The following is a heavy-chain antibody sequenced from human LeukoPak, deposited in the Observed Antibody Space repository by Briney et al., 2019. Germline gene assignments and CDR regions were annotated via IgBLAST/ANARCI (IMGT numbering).Heavy chain of an antibody. D-gene: IGHD3-3*01. CDR3: ARSPGPDPAWSYFDY. J-gene: IGHJ4*02. CDR2: ISSSGGST. Sequence: PGGSLRLSCAASGFTFSDCAMHWVPQAPGKGPEYVSSISSSGGSTYYANSVKGRFTISRDNSRNTLDLQMGSLRAEDMAVYYCARSPGPDPAWSYFDYCGQGTLVTVSS. V-gene: IGHV3-64*01. CDR1: GFTFSDCA.